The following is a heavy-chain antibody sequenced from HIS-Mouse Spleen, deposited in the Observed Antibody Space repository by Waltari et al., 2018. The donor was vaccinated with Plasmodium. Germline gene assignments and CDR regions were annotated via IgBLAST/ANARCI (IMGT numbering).Heavy chain of an antibody. J-gene: IGHJ4*02. CDR3: ASSWYWYFDY. CDR1: RSTVSRYW. V-gene: IGHV3-7*01. D-gene: IGHD6-13*01. CDR2: IKQDGSEK. Sequence: EVQLVESGGGLVQTGGSLRLSGAASRSTVSRYWMSWVRQAPGKGLEWVANIKQDGSEKYYVDSVKGRFTISRDNAKNSLYLQMNSLRAEDTAVYYCASSWYWYFDYWGQGTLVTVSS.